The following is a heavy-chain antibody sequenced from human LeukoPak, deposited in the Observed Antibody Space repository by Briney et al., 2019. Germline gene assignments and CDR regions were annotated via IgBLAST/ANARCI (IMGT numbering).Heavy chain of an antibody. CDR2: IKQDGSEK. V-gene: IGHV3-7*04. J-gene: IGHJ6*03. CDR3: ATDPNNIAAAGRLSYYYYYYMDV. D-gene: IGHD6-13*01. Sequence: GGSLRLSCAASGFTFSSYWMSWVRQAPGKGLEWVPNIKQDGSEKYYVDSVKGRFTISRDNAKNPLYLQMNSLRAEDTAVYYCATDPNNIAAAGRLSYYYYYYMDVWGKGTTVTVSS. CDR1: GFTFSSYW.